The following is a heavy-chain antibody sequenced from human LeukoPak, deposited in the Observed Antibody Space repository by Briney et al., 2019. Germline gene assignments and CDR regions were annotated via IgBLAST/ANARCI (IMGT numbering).Heavy chain of an antibody. CDR1: GFSLSTSGVG. D-gene: IGHD2-2*01. Sequence: SGPTLVKPTQTLTLTCTFSGFSLSTSGVGVGWIRQPPGKALEWLALIYWDDDKRYSPSLKSRLTITKDTSRNQVVLTLTNMDPVDTATYYCARLPYVPGVEVYYFDYWGQGTLVTVSS. J-gene: IGHJ4*02. V-gene: IGHV2-5*02. CDR3: ARLPYVPGVEVYYFDY. CDR2: IYWDDDK.